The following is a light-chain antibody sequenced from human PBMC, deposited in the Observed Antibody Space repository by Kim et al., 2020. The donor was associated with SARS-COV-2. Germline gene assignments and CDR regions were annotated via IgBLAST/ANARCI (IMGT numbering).Light chain of an antibody. J-gene: IGKJ3*01. CDR2: HDS. V-gene: IGKV1-5*01. CDR1: QSISCW. Sequence: SSLCESGGDRVTVTRRARQSISCWLAWYEQVPGKAPKPVIYHDSSLESGVPSSFSGSGCATEFTLTINDLQPDDFATYYCQHLGTFGLGTKVDIK. CDR3: QHLGT.